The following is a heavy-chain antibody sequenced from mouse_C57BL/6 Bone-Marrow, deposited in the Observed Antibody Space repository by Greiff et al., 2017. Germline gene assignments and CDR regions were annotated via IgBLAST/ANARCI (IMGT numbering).Heavy chain of an antibody. J-gene: IGHJ2*01. CDR3: AREGTTVVAPFDY. CDR2: LDPSDSYT. D-gene: IGHD1-1*01. V-gene: IGHV1-69*01. Sequence: QVQLQQPGAELVMPGASVKLSCKASGYTFTSYWMHWVKQRPGQGLEWIGELDPSDSYTNYTQKFKGKSTLTVDNSSSTAYMQLSSLTSADSAVYYCAREGTTVVAPFDYWGQGTTLTVSS. CDR1: GYTFTSYW.